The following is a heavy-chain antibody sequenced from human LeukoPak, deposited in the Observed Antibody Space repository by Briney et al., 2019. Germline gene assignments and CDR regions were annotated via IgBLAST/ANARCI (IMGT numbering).Heavy chain of an antibody. Sequence: GGSLRLSCAASGFTFSDYYMSWIRQAPEKGLEWVSYISSSSDYTNYADSVKGRFTISRDNAKNSLYLQMNSLTAEDTAVYYCARQGNNWFDPWGQGILVTVSS. CDR1: GFTFSDYY. J-gene: IGHJ5*02. V-gene: IGHV3-11*06. CDR2: ISSSSDYT. CDR3: ARQGNNWFDP.